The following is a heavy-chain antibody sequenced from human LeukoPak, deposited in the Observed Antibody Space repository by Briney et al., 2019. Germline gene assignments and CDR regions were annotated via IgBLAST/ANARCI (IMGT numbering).Heavy chain of an antibody. D-gene: IGHD6-13*01. Sequence: GESLKISCKGSGYSFTNYWIGWVRQMPGKGLEWMGIIYPGDSDTRYRPAFQGQVTISADKSISTAYLQWSSLKASDTAMYYCARPGMGSSSWTNLDYWGQGTLVTVSS. J-gene: IGHJ4*02. V-gene: IGHV5-51*01. CDR3: ARPGMGSSSWTNLDY. CDR1: GYSFTNYW. CDR2: IYPGDSDT.